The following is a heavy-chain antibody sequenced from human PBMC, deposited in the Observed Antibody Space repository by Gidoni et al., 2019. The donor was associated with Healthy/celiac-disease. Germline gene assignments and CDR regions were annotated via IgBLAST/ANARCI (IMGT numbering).Heavy chain of an antibody. CDR1: GFTFSSYS. V-gene: IGHV3-21*01. CDR2: IRSGSSYI. J-gene: IGHJ4*02. CDR3: ARNCAMVATTDY. Sequence: EVQLVESGGGLVKPGGSLRLSCAASGFTFSSYSMNWVRQAPGKGLECVSSIRSGSSYIYYADSVKCRFTISRDNAKNSLYLQMNSLRAEDTAVYYCARNCAMVATTDYWGQGTLVTVSS. D-gene: IGHD5-12*01.